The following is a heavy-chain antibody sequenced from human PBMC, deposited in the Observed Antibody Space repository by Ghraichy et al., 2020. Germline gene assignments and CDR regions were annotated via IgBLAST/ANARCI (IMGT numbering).Heavy chain of an antibody. CDR1: GFAFETSA. Sequence: GGSLRLSCEASGFAFETSAMNWVRQAPGRGLDWVASISTSSSYIYYADSVEGRFTISRDNGKNSLYLEMNSLRGEDTAFYYCARDRGGGGDFWNLGGQVSLVTVSS. J-gene: IGHJ4*02. D-gene: IGHD3-10*01. CDR2: ISTSSSYI. V-gene: IGHV3-21*04. CDR3: ARDRGGGGDFWNL.